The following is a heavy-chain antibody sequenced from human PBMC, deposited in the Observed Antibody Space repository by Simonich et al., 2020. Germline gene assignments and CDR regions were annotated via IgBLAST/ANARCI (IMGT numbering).Heavy chain of an antibody. D-gene: IGHD6-6*01. CDR3: ARDRAARYYYYYYMDV. J-gene: IGHJ6*03. CDR1: GYTFTGYY. V-gene: IGHV1-2*02. Sequence: QVQLVQSGAEVKKPGASVKVSCKASGYTFTGYYMHWVRQAPGQGLGWTGWTNPNSGGTNWAQKVQGRVTMTRDTSISTAYMELSRLRPDDTAVYYCARDRAARYYYYYYMDVWGKGTTVTVSS. CDR2: TNPNSGGT.